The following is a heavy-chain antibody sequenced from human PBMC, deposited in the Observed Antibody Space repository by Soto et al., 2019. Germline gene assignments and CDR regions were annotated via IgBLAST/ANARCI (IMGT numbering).Heavy chain of an antibody. CDR2: INHSGST. D-gene: IGHD3-10*01. V-gene: IGHV4-34*01. CDR3: ATGRGVRGVIITTYYYYGLDV. J-gene: IGHJ6*02. CDR1: GGSFSGYY. Sequence: PSETLSLTCAVYGGSFSGYYWSWIRQPPGKGLEWIGEINHSGSTNYNPSLKRRVTISVDTSKNQFSLKLSSVSAADTAVYYCATGRGVRGVIITTYYYYGLDVWGQGTTVTVSS.